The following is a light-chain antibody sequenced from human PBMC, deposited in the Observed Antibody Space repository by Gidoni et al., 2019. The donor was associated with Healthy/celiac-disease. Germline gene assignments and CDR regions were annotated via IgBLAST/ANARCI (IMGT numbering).Light chain of an antibody. CDR2: DAS. CDR3: QQRSNWPPIT. CDR1: QSVSSY. Sequence: EIVLTQSPATLSLSPGERATLSCRASQSVSSYLAWYQQKPGQAPRLLIYDASNRATGIPARFSASGSGTDFTLTISSLEPEDFAVYYCQQRSNWPPITFXPXTKVDIK. V-gene: IGKV3-11*01. J-gene: IGKJ3*01.